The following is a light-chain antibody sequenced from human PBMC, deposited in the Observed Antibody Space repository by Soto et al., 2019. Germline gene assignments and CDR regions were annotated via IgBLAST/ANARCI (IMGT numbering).Light chain of an antibody. J-gene: IGKJ2*01. Sequence: EIVLTQSPGTLSLSPGERATLSCRASQSVSSSYLAWYQQQPGQAPRLLIYGASTRATGIPDRYSGSGSGTDFTLTISRLEPEDFAVFFCQQYAISPYTFGQGTKLEIK. CDR2: GAS. CDR1: QSVSSSY. CDR3: QQYAISPYT. V-gene: IGKV3-20*01.